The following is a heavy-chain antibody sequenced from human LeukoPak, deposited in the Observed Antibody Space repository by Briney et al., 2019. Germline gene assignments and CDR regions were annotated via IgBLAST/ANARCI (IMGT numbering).Heavy chain of an antibody. V-gene: IGHV1-69*04. CDR3: ARLYSSGWPIDY. D-gene: IGHD6-19*01. J-gene: IGHJ4*02. CDR1: GGTFSSYA. Sequence: ASVKVSRKASGGTFSSYAISWERQAPGQGLEWMGRIITILGIANYAQKFQGRVTITADKSTSTAYMELSSLRSEDTAVYYCARLYSSGWPIDYWGQGTLVTVSS. CDR2: IITILGIA.